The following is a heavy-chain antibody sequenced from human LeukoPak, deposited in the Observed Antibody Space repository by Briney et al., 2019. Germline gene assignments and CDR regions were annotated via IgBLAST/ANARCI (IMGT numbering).Heavy chain of an antibody. CDR2: VYYSGST. CDR3: ARSKYHLLY. CDR1: GGSISSGNYY. J-gene: IGHJ4*02. V-gene: IGHV4-61*01. Sequence: SETLSLTCTVSGGSISSGNYYWTWIRQPPGKGLEWIGYVYYSGSTNYNPSLKSRVTISVDTSKNQFSLKLSSATAADTAVYYCARSKYHLLYWGQGTLVTVSS. D-gene: IGHD2-2*01.